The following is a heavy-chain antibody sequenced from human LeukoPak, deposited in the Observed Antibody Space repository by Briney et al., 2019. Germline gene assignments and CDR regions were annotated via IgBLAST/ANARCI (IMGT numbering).Heavy chain of an antibody. CDR2: INPNSGGT. CDR1: GYTFTGYY. J-gene: IGHJ3*02. D-gene: IGHD3-9*01. CDR3: ASRGGRRYFDWLLDPPDAFDI. Sequence: GASVKVSCKASGYTFTGYYMHWVRQAPGQGLEWMGWINPNSGGTNYAQKFQGRVTMTRDTSISTAYMELSRLRSDDTAVYYCASRGGRRYFDWLLDPPDAFDIWGQGTMVTVSS. V-gene: IGHV1-2*02.